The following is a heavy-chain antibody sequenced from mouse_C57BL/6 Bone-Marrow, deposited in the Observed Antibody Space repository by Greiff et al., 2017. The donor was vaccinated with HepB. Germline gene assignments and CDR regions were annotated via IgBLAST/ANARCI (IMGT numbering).Heavy chain of an antibody. J-gene: IGHJ4*01. CDR2: IRNNANGYTT. V-gene: IGHV7-3*01. Sequence: EVQVVESGGGLVQPGGSLSLSCAASGFTFTDYYMSWVRQPPGKALEWLGFIRNNANGYTTEYSASVKGRFTISRDNSKSILYLQMNALRAEDSATYYCARPTVRDAMDYWGQGTSVTVSS. D-gene: IGHD1-1*01. CDR3: ARPTVRDAMDY. CDR1: GFTFTDYY.